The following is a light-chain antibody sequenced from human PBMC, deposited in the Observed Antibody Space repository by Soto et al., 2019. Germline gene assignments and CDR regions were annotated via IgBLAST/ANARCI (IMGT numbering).Light chain of an antibody. CDR2: GAT. CDR3: QHYGSSPTWT. J-gene: IGKJ1*01. V-gene: IGKV3-20*01. CDR1: QGLSSSQ. Sequence: ENVLTQSPGTLSLSPGERATLSCRASQGLSSSQLAWYQQAPGQAPRLLIYGATSRATGIPDRFSGSASGTDFTLTISRLEPEDFAVYYCQHYGSSPTWTFGQGTKVDIK.